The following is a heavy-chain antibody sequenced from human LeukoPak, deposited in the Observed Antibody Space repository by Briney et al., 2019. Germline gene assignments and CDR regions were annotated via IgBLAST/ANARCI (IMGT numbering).Heavy chain of an antibody. J-gene: IGHJ6*02. V-gene: IGHV1-18*01. CDR3: ARDQYQLLYSYYYYGMDV. CDR2: TSAYNGNT. Sequence: ASVKVSCKASGYTFTSYGISWVRQAPGQGLEWMGWTSAYNGNTNYAQKLQGRVTMTTDTSTSTAYMELRSLRSDDTAVYYCARDQYQLLYSYYYYGMDVWGQGTTVTVSS. CDR1: GYTFTSYG. D-gene: IGHD2-2*02.